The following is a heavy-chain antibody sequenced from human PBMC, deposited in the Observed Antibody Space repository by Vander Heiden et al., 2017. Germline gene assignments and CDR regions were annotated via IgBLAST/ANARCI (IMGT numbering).Heavy chain of an antibody. J-gene: IGHJ6*02. D-gene: IGHD2-2*01. CDR1: GHTFTGYY. Sequence: QVQLVQSGAEVKKPGASVKVSCKASGHTFTGYYMHWVRQAPGQGLEWMGWINPNSGGTNYAQKFQGRVTMTRDTSISTAYMELSRLRSDDTAVYYCARLPAAPDYYYYGMDVWGQGTTVTVSS. CDR3: ARLPAAPDYYYYGMDV. CDR2: INPNSGGT. V-gene: IGHV1-2*02.